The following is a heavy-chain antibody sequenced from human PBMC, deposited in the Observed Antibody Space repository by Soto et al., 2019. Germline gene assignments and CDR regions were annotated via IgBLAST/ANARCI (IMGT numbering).Heavy chain of an antibody. CDR3: ARDWKGAEGFDP. V-gene: IGHV1-18*01. Sequence: QVQLVQSAAEVKKPGASVKVSCKASGYTFSTYGFSWVRQAPGQGLAWMGWFGADNGDTKYAQNFQGRVTMTTDTSTATSSMELRCLTADDTAVYCCARDWKGAEGFDPWGQGTVVTVSS. J-gene: IGHJ5*02. D-gene: IGHD1-1*01. CDR2: FGADNGDT. CDR1: GYTFSTYG.